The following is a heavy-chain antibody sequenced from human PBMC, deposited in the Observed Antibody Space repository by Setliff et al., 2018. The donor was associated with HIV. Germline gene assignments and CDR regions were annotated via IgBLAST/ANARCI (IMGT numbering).Heavy chain of an antibody. CDR3: ARGGASSKYLDP. J-gene: IGHJ5*02. V-gene: IGHV4-59*01. Sequence: SETLSLTCTVSGGSISPYYWSWIRQPPGKGLEWIAWISDSGTTNYNPSLKSRVTLSVDMSKNQFSLSLTSVTGADTAVYYCARGGASSKYLDPWGQGTLVTSPQ. CDR2: ISDSGTT. CDR1: GGSISPYY. D-gene: IGHD2-15*01.